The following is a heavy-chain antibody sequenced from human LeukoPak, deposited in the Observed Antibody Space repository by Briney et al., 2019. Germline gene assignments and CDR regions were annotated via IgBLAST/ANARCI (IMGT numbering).Heavy chain of an antibody. CDR3: ARDKSGGEGRHDY. CDR1: GFTFSSYS. Sequence: GGSLRLSCAASGFTFSSYSMNWVRQAPGKGLEWVSSISSSSSYIYYADSVKGRFTISRDSAKNSLYLQMNSLRAEDRAVYYCARDKSGGEGRHDYWGQGTLVTVSS. V-gene: IGHV3-21*01. CDR2: ISSSSSYI. J-gene: IGHJ4*02. D-gene: IGHD3-16*01.